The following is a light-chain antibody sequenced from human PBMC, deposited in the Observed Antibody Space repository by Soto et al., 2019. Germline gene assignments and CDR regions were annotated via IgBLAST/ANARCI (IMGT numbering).Light chain of an antibody. Sequence: EIVLTQSPGTLSLSPGERATLSCRASQSVSSSYLAWYQQKPGQAPRLLIYGASNRATGIPDRFSGSGSGTHFTLTISRLEPEDFAVYFCQQYNNSPEYTFGQGTKLEIK. CDR3: QQYNNSPEYT. CDR2: GAS. J-gene: IGKJ2*01. CDR1: QSVSSSY. V-gene: IGKV3-20*01.